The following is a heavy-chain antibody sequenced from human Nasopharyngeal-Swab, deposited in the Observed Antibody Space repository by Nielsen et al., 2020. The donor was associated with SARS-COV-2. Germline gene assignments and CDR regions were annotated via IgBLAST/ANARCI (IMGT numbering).Heavy chain of an antibody. Sequence: ASVKVSCKVSGYTLTELSMHWVRQAPGQGLEWMGWISAYNGNTNYAQKLQGRVTMTTDTSTSTAYMELRSLRSDDTAVYYCARAKGRGYSYSWDYYYYMDVWGKGTTVTVSS. CDR2: ISAYNGNT. J-gene: IGHJ6*03. D-gene: IGHD5-18*01. CDR1: GYTLTELS. CDR3: ARAKGRGYSYSWDYYYYMDV. V-gene: IGHV1-18*01.